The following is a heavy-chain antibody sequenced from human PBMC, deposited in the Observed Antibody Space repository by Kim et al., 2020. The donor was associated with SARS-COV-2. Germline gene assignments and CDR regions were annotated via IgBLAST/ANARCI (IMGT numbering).Heavy chain of an antibody. D-gene: IGHD2-8*01. Sequence: DPVKGRFTISRENAKNSLYLQMNSLRDEDTAVYYCARVSDIVLIRYGMDVWGQGTTVTVSS. J-gene: IGHJ6*02. CDR3: ARVSDIVLIRYGMDV. V-gene: IGHV3-48*02.